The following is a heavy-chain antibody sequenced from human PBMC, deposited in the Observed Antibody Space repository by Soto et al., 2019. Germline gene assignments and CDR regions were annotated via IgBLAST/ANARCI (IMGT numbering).Heavy chain of an antibody. V-gene: IGHV3-11*01. D-gene: IGHD6-13*01. Sequence: QVQLVESGGGLVTPGGSLRLSCAASAFTFSDYYMTWIRQAPGKGLEWVSYITSRGTTVYYADSVTGRFTISRDNTKNSLYLQMNSLRAEDTAVYYCARGSKGSSWFSASYHFDSWGQGTLVTVSS. J-gene: IGHJ4*02. CDR2: ITSRGTTV. CDR3: ARGSKGSSWFSASYHFDS. CDR1: AFTFSDYY.